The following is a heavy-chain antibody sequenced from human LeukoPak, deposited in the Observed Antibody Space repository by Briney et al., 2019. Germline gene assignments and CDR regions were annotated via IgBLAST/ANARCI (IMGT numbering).Heavy chain of an antibody. CDR2: INPNSGGT. Sequence: GASVKVSCKASGYTFTGYYMHWVRQAPGQGLEWMGWINPNSGGTNYAQKFQGRVTMTRDTSISTAYMELSRLRSDDTAVYYCARGRVAAAGTVYAFDIWGQGTMVTVSS. CDR1: GYTFTGYY. D-gene: IGHD6-13*01. J-gene: IGHJ3*02. V-gene: IGHV1-2*02. CDR3: ARGRVAAAGTVYAFDI.